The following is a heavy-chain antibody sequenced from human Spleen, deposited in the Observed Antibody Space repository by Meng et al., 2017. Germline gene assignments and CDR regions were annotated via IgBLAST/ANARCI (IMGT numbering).Heavy chain of an antibody. CDR3: AKEDRASVYSS. Sequence: GESLKISCAASGFTFSSSAMSWVRQPPGKGLEWVSAISGGGDSTYYADSVEGRFTISRDNSKSTLYLQMDSLKAEDTAVYYCAKEDRASVYSSWGQGTLVTVSS. V-gene: IGHV3-23*01. D-gene: IGHD5-18*01. CDR1: GFTFSSSA. J-gene: IGHJ5*02. CDR2: ISGGGDST.